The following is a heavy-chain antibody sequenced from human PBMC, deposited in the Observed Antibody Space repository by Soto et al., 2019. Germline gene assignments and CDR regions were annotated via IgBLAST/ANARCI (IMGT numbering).Heavy chain of an antibody. Sequence: EVQLVESGGGLVQPGGSLRLSCAASGFTFSSYWMHWVRQAPGKGLVWVSRINSDGSSTSYADSVKGRFTISRDNAKNTLYLQMNSLRAEDTAVYYCATIPYCSGGSCYSYYYYYGMDVWGQGTTVTVSS. CDR3: ATIPYCSGGSCYSYYYYYGMDV. CDR1: GFTFSSYW. CDR2: INSDGSST. V-gene: IGHV3-74*01. D-gene: IGHD2-15*01. J-gene: IGHJ6*02.